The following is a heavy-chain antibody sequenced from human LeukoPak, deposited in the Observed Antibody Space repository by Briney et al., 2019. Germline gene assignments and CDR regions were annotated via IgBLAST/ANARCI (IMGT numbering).Heavy chain of an antibody. D-gene: IGHD5-12*01. Sequence: GGSLRLSCAASGFTFSSYEMNWVRQAPGKGLEWVSYISSSGSTIYYADSVKGRFTISRDNAKNSLYLQMNSLRAEDTAVYYCTSGYDFHFDYWGQGTLVTVSS. CDR3: TSGYDFHFDY. CDR1: GFTFSSYE. V-gene: IGHV3-48*03. J-gene: IGHJ4*02. CDR2: ISSSGSTI.